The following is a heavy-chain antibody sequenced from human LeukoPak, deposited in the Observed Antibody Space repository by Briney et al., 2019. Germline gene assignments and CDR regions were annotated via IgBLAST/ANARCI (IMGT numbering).Heavy chain of an antibody. CDR2: INPNSGGT. D-gene: IGHD1-26*01. Sequence: GASVKVSCKASGYTFIRYGFSWVRQAPGQGLEWMGWINPNSGGTNYAQKFQGRVTMTRDTSISTAYMELSRLRSDDTAVYYCARARIVGATSTGERFDYWGQGTLVTVSS. CDR1: GYTFIRYG. V-gene: IGHV1-2*02. J-gene: IGHJ4*02. CDR3: ARARIVGATSTGERFDY.